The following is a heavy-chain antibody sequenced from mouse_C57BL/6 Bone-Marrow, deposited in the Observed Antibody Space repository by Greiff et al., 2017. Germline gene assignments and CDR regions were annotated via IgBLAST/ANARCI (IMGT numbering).Heavy chain of an antibody. D-gene: IGHD1-1*01. J-gene: IGHJ4*01. V-gene: IGHV1-72*01. CDR3: AREVLRYPYAMDY. CDR1: GYTFTSYW. CDR2: IDPNSGGT. Sequence: QSCKASGYTFTSYWMHWVKQRPGRGLEWIGRIDPNSGGTKYNEKFKSKATLTVDKPSSTAYMQLSSLTSEYSAVYYCAREVLRYPYAMDYWGQGTSVTVSS.